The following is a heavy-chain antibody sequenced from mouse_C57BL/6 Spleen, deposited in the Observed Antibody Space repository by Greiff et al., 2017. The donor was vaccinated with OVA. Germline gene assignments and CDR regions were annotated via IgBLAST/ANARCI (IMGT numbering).Heavy chain of an antibody. CDR1: GYTFTDYN. J-gene: IGHJ2*01. CDR3: ARDYGSRGGYYFDY. V-gene: IGHV1-18*01. D-gene: IGHD1-1*01. CDR2: INPNNGGT. Sequence: VQLQQSGPELVKPGASVKIPCKASGYTFTDYNMDWVKQSPGKSLEWIGDINPNNGGTIYNEKFKGKATLTVDKSSSTAYMELRSLTSEDTAVYYCARDYGSRGGYYFDYWGQGTTLTVSS.